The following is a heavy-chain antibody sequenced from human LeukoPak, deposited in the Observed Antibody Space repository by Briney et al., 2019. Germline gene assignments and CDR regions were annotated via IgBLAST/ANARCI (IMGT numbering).Heavy chain of an antibody. V-gene: IGHV3-53*01. CDR2: IYSGGST. J-gene: IGHJ4*02. Sequence: GGSLRLSCAASGFTVISNYMSWVRQAPGKGLEWVSVIYSGGSTYYADSVKGRFTISRDNSRNTLYLQMDSLRVGDTAIYYCAKDKVVVAGFDYWGQGTLVTVSS. D-gene: IGHD2-15*01. CDR3: AKDKVVVAGFDY. CDR1: GFTVISNY.